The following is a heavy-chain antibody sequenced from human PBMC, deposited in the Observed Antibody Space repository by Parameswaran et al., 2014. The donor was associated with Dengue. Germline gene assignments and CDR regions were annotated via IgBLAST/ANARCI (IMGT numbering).Heavy chain of an antibody. D-gene: IGHD5-18*01. Sequence: WIRQPQEGLEWVAVISYDGSNKSFADSVKGRFTISRDNSKNTLYLQMNSLRPEDTAMYFCAGPADGYSYGLDYWGQGTLVTVSS. CDR3: AGPADGYSYGLDY. J-gene: IGHJ4*02. CDR2: ISYDGSNK. V-gene: IGHV3-30*16.